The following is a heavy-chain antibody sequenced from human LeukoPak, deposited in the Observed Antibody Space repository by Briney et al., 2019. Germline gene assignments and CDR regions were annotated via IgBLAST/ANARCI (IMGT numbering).Heavy chain of an antibody. CDR3: ARDPGGVVYFDY. V-gene: IGHV3-33*01. D-gene: IGHD2-8*01. CDR2: IWYDGSNK. J-gene: IGHJ4*02. CDR1: GFTFSNYD. Sequence: GRSLRLSCAVSGFTFSNYDMHWVRQAPGKGLEWVAVIWYDGSNKYYADSVKGRFTISRDNSKNTLYLQMNTLRAEDTAVYYCARDPGGVVYFDYWGQGTLVTVLS.